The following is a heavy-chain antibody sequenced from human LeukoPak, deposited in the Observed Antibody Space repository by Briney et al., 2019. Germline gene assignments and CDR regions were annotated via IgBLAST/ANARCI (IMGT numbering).Heavy chain of an antibody. D-gene: IGHD3-10*01. Sequence: SETLSLTCTVSGGSISSGGYYWSWIRQHPGKGLEWIGYIYYSGSTYYNPSLKSRVTISVDTSKNQFSLKLSSVTAADTAVYYCARSPAGSGSYDYYYYYGMDVWGQGTLVTVSS. CDR2: IYYSGST. CDR1: GGSISSGGYY. J-gene: IGHJ6*02. CDR3: ARSPAGSGSYDYYYYYGMDV. V-gene: IGHV4-31*03.